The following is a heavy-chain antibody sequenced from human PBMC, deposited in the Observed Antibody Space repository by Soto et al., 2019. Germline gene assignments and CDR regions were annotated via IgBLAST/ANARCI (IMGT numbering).Heavy chain of an antibody. V-gene: IGHV1-46*01. CDR1: GYTCTIYY. D-gene: IGHD3-10*01. CDR3: ARDLNMVRGVLDY. Sequence: ASVKVSCKASGYTCTIYYMHCVLQSPGQGLDWMGIINPSGGSTSYAQKFQGRVTMTRDTSTSTVYMELSSLRSEDTAVYYCARDLNMVRGVLDYWGQGTLVTVSS. J-gene: IGHJ4*02. CDR2: INPSGGST.